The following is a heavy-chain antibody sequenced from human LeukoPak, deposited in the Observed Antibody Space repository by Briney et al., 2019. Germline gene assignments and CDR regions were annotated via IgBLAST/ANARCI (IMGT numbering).Heavy chain of an antibody. J-gene: IGHJ4*02. CDR2: INPNSGVI. V-gene: IGHV1-2*06. D-gene: IGHD6-13*01. Sequence: ASVKVSCKASGYTFTGYYMQWVRQAPGQGLEWMGRINPNSGVIDYAQKFQGRVTMTRDTSISTGYMELSRLTSDDTAVYYCVREGSSWSYWGQGTLVTVPS. CDR1: GYTFTGYY. CDR3: VREGSSWSY.